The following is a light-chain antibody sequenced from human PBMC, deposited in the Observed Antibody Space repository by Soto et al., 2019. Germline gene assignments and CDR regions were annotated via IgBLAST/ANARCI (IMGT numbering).Light chain of an antibody. J-gene: IGKJ5*01. V-gene: IGKV2-28*01. Sequence: DIVMTQSPLSLPVTPGEPASISCRSSQSLLHSNGYNYLDWYLQKPGQSPQLLIYLGSNRASGVPDRFGGSGSGTDFTLKISRVEAEDVGVYYCMQALQTPGITFGQGTRLEIK. CDR3: MQALQTPGIT. CDR1: QSLLHSNGYNY. CDR2: LGS.